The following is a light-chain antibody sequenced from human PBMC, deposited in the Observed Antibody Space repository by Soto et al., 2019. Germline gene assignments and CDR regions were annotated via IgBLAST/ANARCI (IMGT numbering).Light chain of an antibody. Sequence: EIVLTQSTGTLSLSPGERATLSCRASQSVSSSYLAWYQQKPGQAPRLLIYGASSRDTGIPDRFRGSGSGTDFTLTISRLEPEDFAVYYCQQYGSSALFTFGPGTKVYIK. CDR3: QQYGSSALFT. CDR1: QSVSSSY. CDR2: GAS. V-gene: IGKV3-20*01. J-gene: IGKJ3*01.